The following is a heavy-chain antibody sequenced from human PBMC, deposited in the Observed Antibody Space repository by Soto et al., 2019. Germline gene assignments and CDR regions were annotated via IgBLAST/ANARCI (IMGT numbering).Heavy chain of an antibody. CDR3: AKATHYGDYYFDY. J-gene: IGHJ4*02. CDR2: ISASGASI. Sequence: PGGSLRLSCAASGFTFGSYDVNWVRQAPGKGLEWVSGISASGASIFYTDSVKGRFSISRDNSRNTLFLQMDSLRAEDTAVYYCAKATHYGDYYFDYWGQGTQVTVSS. CDR1: GFTFGSYD. D-gene: IGHD4-17*01. V-gene: IGHV3-23*01.